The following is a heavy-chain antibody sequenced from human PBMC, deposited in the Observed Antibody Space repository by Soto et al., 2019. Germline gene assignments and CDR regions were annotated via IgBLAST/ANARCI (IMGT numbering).Heavy chain of an antibody. CDR3: ARVQMATRYFDY. V-gene: IGHV4-59*01. D-gene: IGHD5-12*01. J-gene: IGHJ4*02. CDR2: IYYSGTH. Sequence: QVQLQESGPGLVKPSETLSLTCTVSGGSISGYYWSWVRQPPGKGLEWIGYIYYSGTHNYNPSLKSRLTISIDTSKNQFSLELNSVTAADTAVYYCARVQMATRYFDYWGQGTLVTVSS. CDR1: GGSISGYY.